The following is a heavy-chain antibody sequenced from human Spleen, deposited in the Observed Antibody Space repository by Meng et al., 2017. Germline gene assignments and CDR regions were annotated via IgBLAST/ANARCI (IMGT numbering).Heavy chain of an antibody. CDR3: VRDENISLGKLFGDY. D-gene: IGHD2-21*01. Sequence: QVQPVQAGAEVKEPGASVKVPCKPSGYPFTAYYIHWVRQAPGQGLEWMGHIIPNSGDTLYAPKFQGRVSMTADTSIGTAYVELSGLRSDDTAIYYCVRDENISLGKLFGDYWGQGTLVTVSS. CDR1: GYPFTAYY. V-gene: IGHV1-2*06. J-gene: IGHJ4*02. CDR2: IIPNSGDT.